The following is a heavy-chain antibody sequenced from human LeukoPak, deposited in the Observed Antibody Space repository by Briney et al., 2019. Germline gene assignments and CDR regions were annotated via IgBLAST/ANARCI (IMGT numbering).Heavy chain of an antibody. V-gene: IGHV3-33*01. CDR3: ASSIFDRDAFDI. CDR2: IWYDGSNK. J-gene: IGHJ3*02. CDR1: GFTFSSYG. Sequence: GGSLRLSCAASGFTFSSYGMHWVRQAPGKGLEWMAVIWYDGSNKYYADSVKGRFTISRDNSKNTLYLQMNSLRAEDTAVYYCASSIFDRDAFDIWGQGTMVTVSS. D-gene: IGHD3-3*01.